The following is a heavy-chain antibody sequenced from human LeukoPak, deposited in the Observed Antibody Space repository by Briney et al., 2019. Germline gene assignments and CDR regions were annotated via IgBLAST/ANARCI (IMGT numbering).Heavy chain of an antibody. CDR3: ATFTPNKYYDILTGYLFNAFDI. Sequence: ASVKVSCKASGYSFTDYYIHWVRQAPGQGLEWMGGFDPEDGETIYAQKFQGRVTMTEDTSTDTAYMELSSLRSEDTAVYYCATFTPNKYYDILTGYLFNAFDIWGQGTMVTVSS. D-gene: IGHD3-9*01. CDR1: GYSFTDYY. J-gene: IGHJ3*02. CDR2: FDPEDGET. V-gene: IGHV1-24*01.